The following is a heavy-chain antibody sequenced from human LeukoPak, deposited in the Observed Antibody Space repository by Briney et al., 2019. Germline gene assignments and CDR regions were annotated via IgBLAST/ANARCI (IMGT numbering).Heavy chain of an antibody. J-gene: IGHJ4*02. CDR1: GFSFSGYG. CDR3: AKRSGGPSPFDY. Sequence: GGTLRLSCAASGFSFSGYGMTWVRQAPGKGLEWVSTISGAGRSTYYADSVKGRFSISRDNSKNTLYLQMNSLRAEDTAVYYCAKRSGGPSPFDYWGQGALVTVSS. CDR2: ISGAGRST. D-gene: IGHD3-3*01. V-gene: IGHV3-23*01.